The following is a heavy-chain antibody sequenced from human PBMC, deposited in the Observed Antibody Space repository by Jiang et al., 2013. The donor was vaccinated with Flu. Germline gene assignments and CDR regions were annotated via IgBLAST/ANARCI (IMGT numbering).Heavy chain of an antibody. Sequence: QTLSLTCAISGDSLSSSGVAWNWIRQSPSRGLEWLGRTYYRSKWSNDYAVSVESRITINPDTSKNQFSLQLNSVTPEDTAVYYCARGRVSAFDIWGQGTMVTVSS. J-gene: IGHJ3*02. V-gene: IGHV6-1*01. CDR2: TYYRSKWSN. CDR3: ARGRVSAFDI. CDR1: GDSLSSSGVA. D-gene: IGHD5/OR15-5a*01.